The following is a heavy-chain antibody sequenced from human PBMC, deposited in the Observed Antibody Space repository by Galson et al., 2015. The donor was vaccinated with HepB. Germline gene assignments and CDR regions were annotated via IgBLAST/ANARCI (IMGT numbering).Heavy chain of an antibody. D-gene: IGHD4-17*01. J-gene: IGHJ4*02. CDR3: ARDRWTVTPIPYFDH. Sequence: SLRLSCAASGFTFSRYNMNWVRQAPGKGLEWVSSISSSGTHVYYADPVKGRFTISRDNAKSSLYLQMNSLRAEDTAVYYCARDRWTVTPIPYFDHWGQGNLVTVSS. CDR1: GFTFSRYN. CDR2: ISSSGTHV. V-gene: IGHV3-21*01.